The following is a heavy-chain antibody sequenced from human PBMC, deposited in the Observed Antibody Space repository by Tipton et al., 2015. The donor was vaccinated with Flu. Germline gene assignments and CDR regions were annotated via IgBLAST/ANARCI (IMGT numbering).Heavy chain of an antibody. CDR3: ARDGGRFLEWLSPLGPDYYYYYGMDV. J-gene: IGHJ6*02. D-gene: IGHD3-3*01. V-gene: IGHV4-59*01. CDR1: GGSISSYY. Sequence: LRLSCTVSGGSISSYYWSWIRQPPGKGLEWIGYIYYSGSTNYNPSLKSRVTISVDTSKNQFSLKLSSVTAADTAVYYCARDGGRFLEWLSPLGPDYYYYYGMDVWGQGTTVTVS. CDR2: IYYSGST.